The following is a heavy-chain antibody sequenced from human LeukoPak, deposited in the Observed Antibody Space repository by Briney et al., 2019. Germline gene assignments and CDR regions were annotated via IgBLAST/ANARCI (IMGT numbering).Heavy chain of an antibody. D-gene: IGHD3-22*01. Sequence: GASLKISCKGSGYSFTSYWISWVRQMPGKGLGWMGRIDPRDSYTKYSPSFQGNVSIAADKSISTAYLQWSSLKASDTATYYCARLESSGYYVYWGQGTLVTVSS. CDR3: ARLESSGYYVY. J-gene: IGHJ4*02. V-gene: IGHV5-10-1*01. CDR1: GYSFTSYW. CDR2: IDPRDSYT.